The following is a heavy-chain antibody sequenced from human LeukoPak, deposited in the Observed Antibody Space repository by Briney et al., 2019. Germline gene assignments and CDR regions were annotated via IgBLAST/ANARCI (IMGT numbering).Heavy chain of an antibody. CDR3: AKDPDNFGVVIIILDY. CDR2: ISGSGGST. D-gene: IGHD3-3*01. Sequence: PGGSLRLPCAASGFTFSSYAMSWVRQAPGKGLEWVSAISGSGGSTYYADSVKGRFTISRDNSKNTLYLQMNSLRAEDTAVYYCAKDPDNFGVVIIILDYWGQGTLVTVSS. CDR1: GFTFSSYA. V-gene: IGHV3-23*01. J-gene: IGHJ4*02.